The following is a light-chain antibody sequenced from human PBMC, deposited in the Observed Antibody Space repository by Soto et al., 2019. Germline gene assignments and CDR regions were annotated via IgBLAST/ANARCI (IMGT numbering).Light chain of an antibody. V-gene: IGLV1-44*01. Sequence: QSVLTQPTSASGTPGQRVTISCSGSSSNIGSNTVNWYQQLPGTAPKLLIYSNNQLPSGVTDRYSGSKSGTSASLAISGLHSDDDADYYSATLVDSLNGNVFRTETKLTVL. J-gene: IGLJ1*01. CDR3: ATLVDSLNGNV. CDR1: SSNIGSNT. CDR2: SNN.